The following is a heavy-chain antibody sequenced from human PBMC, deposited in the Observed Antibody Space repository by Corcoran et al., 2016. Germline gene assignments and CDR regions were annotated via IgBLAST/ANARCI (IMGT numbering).Heavy chain of an antibody. J-gene: IGHJ6*02. CDR2: IKSKTDGGTT. CDR3: TTVAATYYYFGMDV. Sequence: EVQLVESGGGLVKPGGSLRLSCAASGFTFSNAWMSWVRQAPGKGLEWVGRIKSKTDGGTTDYAAPVKGRFTISRDDSKNTLYLQMNSLKTGDTAVYYGTTVAATYYYFGMDVWGQGTTVTVSS. V-gene: IGHV3-15*01. CDR1: GFTFSNAW. D-gene: IGHD6-19*01.